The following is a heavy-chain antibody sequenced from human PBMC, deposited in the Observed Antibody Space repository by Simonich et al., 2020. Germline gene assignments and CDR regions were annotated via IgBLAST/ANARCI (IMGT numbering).Heavy chain of an antibody. Sequence: QVQVVQSGAEVKKPGASVKVSCKASGYTFTGYYMHWVRQAPGHGLEWSGLTNPNSGSTNYEQKFQGRVTMTRGPSISTAYMELSRLRSDDTAVYYCARDPVVPAAIRDAFDIWGQGTMVTVSS. D-gene: IGHD2-2*01. CDR3: ARDPVVPAAIRDAFDI. CDR2: TNPNSGST. J-gene: IGHJ3*02. V-gene: IGHV1-2*02. CDR1: GYTFTGYY.